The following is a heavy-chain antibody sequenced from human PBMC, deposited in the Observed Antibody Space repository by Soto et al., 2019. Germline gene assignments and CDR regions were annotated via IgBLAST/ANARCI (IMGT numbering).Heavy chain of an antibody. CDR1: GFTFSDYY. CDR3: ARGRYCTNGVCFGGFDAFDI. J-gene: IGHJ3*02. D-gene: IGHD2-8*01. V-gene: IGHV3-11*01. Sequence: GGSLRLSCAASGFTFSDYYMSWIRQAPGKGLEWVSYISSSGSTIYYADSVKGRFTISRDNAKNSRYLQMNGRKAEDTAVYYCARGRYCTNGVCFGGFDAFDIWGQGTMVTVSS. CDR2: ISSSGSTI.